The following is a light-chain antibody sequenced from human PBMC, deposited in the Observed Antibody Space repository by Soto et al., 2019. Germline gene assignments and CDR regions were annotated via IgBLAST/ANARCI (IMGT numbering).Light chain of an antibody. V-gene: IGLV2-14*01. CDR3: SSYTTSGTHV. CDR2: EVS. J-gene: IGLJ3*02. CDR1: SSDVGGYNY. Sequence: QSALTQPASVSGSPGQSITISCTGTSSDVGGYNYVSWYQQNPGTAPKVMIYEVSNRPSGVSSRFSGSKSGNTASLTISGLQAEDEADYYCSSYTTSGTHVFGGGTKLTVL.